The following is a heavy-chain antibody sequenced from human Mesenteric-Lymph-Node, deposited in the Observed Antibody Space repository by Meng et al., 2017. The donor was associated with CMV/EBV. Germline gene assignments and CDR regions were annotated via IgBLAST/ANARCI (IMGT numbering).Heavy chain of an antibody. CDR3: AKGAAYINYAGGYY. Sequence: GESLKISCAASGFTFSSYAMSWVRQAPGKGLEWVSAISGSGGSTYYADSVKGRFTISRDNSKNTLYLQMNSLRAEDTAVYYCAKGAAYINYAGGYYWGQGTLVTVSS. D-gene: IGHD4-11*01. J-gene: IGHJ4*02. V-gene: IGHV3-23*01. CDR2: ISGSGGST. CDR1: GFTFSSYA.